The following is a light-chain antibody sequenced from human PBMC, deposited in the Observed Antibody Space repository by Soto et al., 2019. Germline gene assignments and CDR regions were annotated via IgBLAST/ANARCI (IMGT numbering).Light chain of an antibody. Sequence: MAPYSSSPSASVGGRVTIPFRASQSISSYLNWYQQKPGKAPKLLIYAASSLQSGVPSRFSGSGSGTDFTLTISSLQPEDFATYYCQQSYSTPFTFGPGTKVDIK. J-gene: IGKJ3*01. V-gene: IGKV1-39*01. CDR1: QSISSY. CDR2: AAS. CDR3: QQSYSTPFT.